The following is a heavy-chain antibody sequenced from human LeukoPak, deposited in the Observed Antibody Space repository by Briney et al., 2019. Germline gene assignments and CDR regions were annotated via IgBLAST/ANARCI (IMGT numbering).Heavy chain of an antibody. CDR2: IIPIFGTA. D-gene: IGHD1-26*01. CDR3: ARDGGVGATWGADYYYMDV. Sequence: ASVKVSCKASGGTFSSYAISWVRQAPGQGLEWMGGIIPIFGTANYAQKFQGRVTITTDESTSTAYMELSSLRSEDTAVYYCARDGGVGATWGADYYYMDVWGKGTTVTVSS. CDR1: GGTFSSYA. V-gene: IGHV1-69*05. J-gene: IGHJ6*03.